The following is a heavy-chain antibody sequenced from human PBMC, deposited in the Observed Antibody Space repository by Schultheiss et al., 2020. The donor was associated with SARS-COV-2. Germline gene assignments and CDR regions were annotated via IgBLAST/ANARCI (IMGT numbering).Heavy chain of an antibody. V-gene: IGHV1-69*06. J-gene: IGHJ3*02. CDR2: IIPIFGTA. Sequence: SVKVSCKASGGTFSSYAISWVRQAPGQGLEWMGGIIPIFGTANYAQKFQGRVTITADKSTSTAYMELSSLRSEDTAVYYCASRHSDTDAFHIWGQGTMVTVSS. CDR1: GGTFSSYA. D-gene: IGHD3-10*01. CDR3: ASRHSDTDAFHI.